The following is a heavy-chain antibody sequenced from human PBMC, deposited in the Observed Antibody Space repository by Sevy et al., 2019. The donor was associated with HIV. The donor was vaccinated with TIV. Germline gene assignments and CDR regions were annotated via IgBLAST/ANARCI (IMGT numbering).Heavy chain of an antibody. CDR3: AAVAADRGYFNI. CDR2: IRNKAKSSTT. V-gene: IGHV3-72*01. J-gene: IGHJ2*01. D-gene: IGHD6-19*01. Sequence: GGSLRLSCAASGFIFGDLYMDWVRQAPGKGLKWIGRIRNKAKSSTTEYAGSVKGRFTITSDDSKNSLYLQMNSLKTEDTARYYCAAVAADRGYFNIWGRGTLVTVSS. CDR1: GFIFGDLY.